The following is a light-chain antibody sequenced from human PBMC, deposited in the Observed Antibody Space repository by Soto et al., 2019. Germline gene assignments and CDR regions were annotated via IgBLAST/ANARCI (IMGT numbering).Light chain of an antibody. CDR3: PQRYSTPHP. V-gene: IGKV1-39*01. CDR1: QSISSY. Sequence: ASQSISSYLNWYQQKPGKAPKLLIYAASSLQSGVTSRFSRSGSGTDFTLTIRSLQPDDFATYSCPQRYSTPHPLGQGTKVDIK. J-gene: IGKJ1*01. CDR2: AAS.